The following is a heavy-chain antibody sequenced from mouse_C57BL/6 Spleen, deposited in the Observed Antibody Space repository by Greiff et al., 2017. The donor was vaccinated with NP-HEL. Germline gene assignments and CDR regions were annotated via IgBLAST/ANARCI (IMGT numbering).Heavy chain of an antibody. CDR2: IDPSDSYT. J-gene: IGHJ4*01. CDR3: ARWRVMDY. Sequence: VQLQQPGAELVKPGASVKLSCKASGYTFTSYWMQWVKQRPGQGLEWIGEIDPSDSYTNYNQKFKGKATLTVDTSSSTAYMQLSSLTSEDSAVYYCARWRVMDYWGQGTSVTVSS. CDR1: GYTFTSYW. V-gene: IGHV1-50*01.